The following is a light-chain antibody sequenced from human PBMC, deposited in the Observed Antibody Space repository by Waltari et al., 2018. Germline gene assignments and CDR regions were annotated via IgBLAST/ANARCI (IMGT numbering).Light chain of an antibody. CDR1: QTVLSSSNNKNY. V-gene: IGKV4-1*01. CDR3: QQYYSLPLT. Sequence: DIVMTQSPDSLAVSLGERATINCKSSQTVLSSSNNKNYLTWYPQKPGQPTKLLVYWASTRESWVPDRFSGSGSGTDFTLAISSLQAEDVAVYFCQQYYSLPLTFGGGTKVEIK. CDR2: WAS. J-gene: IGKJ4*01.